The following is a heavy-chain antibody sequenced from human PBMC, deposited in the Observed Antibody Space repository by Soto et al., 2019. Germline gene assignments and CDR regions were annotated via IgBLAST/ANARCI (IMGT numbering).Heavy chain of an antibody. V-gene: IGHV1-69*02. CDR2: IIPILGIA. CDR1: GGTFSSYT. D-gene: IGHD2-15*01. CDR3: ARGYGYCSGGSCYPDY. J-gene: IGHJ4*02. Sequence: SVKVSCKASGGTFSSYTISWVRQAPGQGLEWMGRIIPILGIANYAQKFQGRVTITADKSTSTAYMELSSLRSEDTAVYYCARGYGYCSGGSCYPDYWGQGTLVTVSS.